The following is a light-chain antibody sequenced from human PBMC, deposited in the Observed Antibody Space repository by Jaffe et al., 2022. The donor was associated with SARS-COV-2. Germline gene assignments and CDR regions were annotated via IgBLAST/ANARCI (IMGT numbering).Light chain of an antibody. J-gene: IGKJ1*01. V-gene: IGKV3D-20*01. CDR2: EAS. CDR3: QQCGSSPWT. CDR1: QSVSSSH. Sequence: EIVLTQSPATLSLSPGERATLSCGASQSVSSSHLAWYQQKPGLAPRLLIYEASSRATGIPDRFSGSGSGTDFTLTISRLEPEDFAVYYCQQCGSSPWTFGQGTKVEIK.